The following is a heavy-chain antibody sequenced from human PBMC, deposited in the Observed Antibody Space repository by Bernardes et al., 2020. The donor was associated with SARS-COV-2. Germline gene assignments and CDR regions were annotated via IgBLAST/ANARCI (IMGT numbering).Heavy chain of an antibody. J-gene: IGHJ3*02. CDR1: GFTFTDYY. V-gene: IGHV1-2*02. D-gene: IGHD1-26*01. CDR3: ASVKWSQHDDFDN. Sequence: ASVKVSCKASGFTFTDYYLHWVRQAPGQGLEWMGWINPSGSGTKYGQNFQGRVTMTRDTSISTAYMEPSRLNSDDTAVYYCASVKWSQHDDFDNWGQGTMVTIAS. CDR2: INPSGSGT.